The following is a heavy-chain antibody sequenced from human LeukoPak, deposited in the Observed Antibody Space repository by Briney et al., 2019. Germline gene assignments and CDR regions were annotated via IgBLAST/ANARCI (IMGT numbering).Heavy chain of an antibody. J-gene: IGHJ4*02. Sequence: SETLSLTCTVSGGSISSSSYYWGWIPPPPGKGLEWIGSIYYSGSTYYNPSLKSRVTISVDTSKNQFSLKLSSVTAADTAVYYCATYYRASSFDYWGQGTLVTVSS. CDR2: IYYSGST. CDR1: GGSISSSSYY. CDR3: ATYYRASSFDY. V-gene: IGHV4-39*01. D-gene: IGHD2-21*01.